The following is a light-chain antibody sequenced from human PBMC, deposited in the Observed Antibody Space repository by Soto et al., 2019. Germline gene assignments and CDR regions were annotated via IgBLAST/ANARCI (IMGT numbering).Light chain of an antibody. J-gene: IGLJ1*01. V-gene: IGLV2-14*01. CDR1: SSDVGGYNY. CDR3: SSYTSGSTLEV. Sequence: QSVLTQPASVSGSTGQSITISCTGTSSDVGGYNYVSWYQHHPGKAPKLMIYEVSNRPSGVSNRFSGSKSGNTASLTISGLQAEDEADYYCSSYTSGSTLEVFGTGTKVTVL. CDR2: EVS.